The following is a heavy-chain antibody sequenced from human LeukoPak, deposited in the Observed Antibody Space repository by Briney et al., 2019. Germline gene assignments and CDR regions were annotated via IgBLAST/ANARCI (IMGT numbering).Heavy chain of an antibody. V-gene: IGHV4-34*01. Sequence: PSETLSLTCAVYGGSFSGYYWSWIRQPPGKGLEGIGEINHSGSTNYNPSLKSRVTISVDTSKNQFSLKLSSVTAADTAVYYCARKVQYYDFWCGYYTGIEHRSAFDYWGQGTLVTVSS. D-gene: IGHD3-3*01. CDR2: INHSGST. J-gene: IGHJ4*02. CDR1: GGSFSGYY. CDR3: ARKVQYYDFWCGYYTGIEHRSAFDY.